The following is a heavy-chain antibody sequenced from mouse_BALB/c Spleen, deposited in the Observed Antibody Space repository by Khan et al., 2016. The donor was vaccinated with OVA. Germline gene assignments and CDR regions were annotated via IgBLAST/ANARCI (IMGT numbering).Heavy chain of an antibody. CDR3: ARWAYRYDRYFDV. D-gene: IGHD2-14*01. V-gene: IGHV3-8*02. Sequence: VQLKQSGPSLVKPSQTLSLTCSVAGDSITSGFWNWIRKFPGNKLEYMGYISSSGATYYSPSLKSRISITRDTSNNQYYLLLNSVTTADTAPYYCARWAYRYDRYFDVWGAGTTVTVSS. J-gene: IGHJ1*01. CDR2: ISSSGAT. CDR1: GDSITSGF.